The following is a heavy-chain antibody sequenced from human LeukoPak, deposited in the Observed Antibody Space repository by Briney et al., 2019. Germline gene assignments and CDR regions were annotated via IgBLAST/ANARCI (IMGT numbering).Heavy chain of an antibody. CDR1: GYSFTSYW. CDR2: IYPGDSST. Sequence: EESLKISCKGSGYSFTSYWIGWVRQMPGKGLEWMGIIYPGDSSTRYSPSLQGQVTISADKSISTAYLQWSSLEASDTAMYYCARRQTGAGESQYNWFDPWGQGTLVTVSS. J-gene: IGHJ5*02. V-gene: IGHV5-51*01. D-gene: IGHD3-10*01. CDR3: ARRQTGAGESQYNWFDP.